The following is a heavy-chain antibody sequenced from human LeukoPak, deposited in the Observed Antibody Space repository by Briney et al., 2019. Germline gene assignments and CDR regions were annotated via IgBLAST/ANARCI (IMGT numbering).Heavy chain of an antibody. V-gene: IGHV3-23*01. CDR3: VLGSPFDY. Sequence: GGSLRLSCAVSDFTFSNYAMSWVRLAPGKGLEWVAAISGSGRDTYYADSVKGRFTISRDNANNSLSLQMNSLRDEDTAVYYCVLGSPFDYWGQGTLVTVSS. D-gene: IGHD3-10*01. CDR1: DFTFSNYA. CDR2: ISGSGRDT. J-gene: IGHJ4*02.